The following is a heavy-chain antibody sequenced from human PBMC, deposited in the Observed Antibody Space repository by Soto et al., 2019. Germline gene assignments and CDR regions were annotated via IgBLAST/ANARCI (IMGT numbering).Heavy chain of an antibody. CDR2: IYYGGSI. Sequence: QVQLEESGPGLVKPSETLSLTCTVSGDSISSYYWTWIRQPPGKGLEWIAFIYYGGSINYNPSLKSRVAISVDTYKNQFPLNLTSVTAADTAVYYCARPGLDWGSLESWGQGTRVTVSS. CDR3: ARPGLDWGSLES. D-gene: IGHD3-9*01. J-gene: IGHJ4*02. V-gene: IGHV4-59*08. CDR1: GDSISSYY.